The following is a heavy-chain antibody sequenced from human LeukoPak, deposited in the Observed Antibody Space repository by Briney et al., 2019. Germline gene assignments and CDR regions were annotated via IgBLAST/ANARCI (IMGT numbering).Heavy chain of an antibody. V-gene: IGHV4-61*05. Sequence: SKTLSLTCTVSGGSISSSDFYWGWIRQPPGKGLEWIGYIYYSGSTNYNPSLKSRVTISVDTSKNQFSLKLSSVTAADTAVYYCAKSTYYYDTFVNAFDFWGQGTVVTVSS. CDR2: IYYSGST. CDR3: AKSTYYYDTFVNAFDF. CDR1: GGSISSSDFY. J-gene: IGHJ3*01. D-gene: IGHD3-22*01.